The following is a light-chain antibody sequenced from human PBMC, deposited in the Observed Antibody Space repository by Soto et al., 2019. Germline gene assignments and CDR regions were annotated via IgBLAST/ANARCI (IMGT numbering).Light chain of an antibody. V-gene: IGLV1-44*01. Sequence: QSVLTQPPSASGTPGQRVTISCSGSSSNIGSNNVYWYQQLPGTAPKLLIYRNNQRPSGVPDCFSGSKSGNTASLTISGLQAEDEADYFCCSYAGSYTLVFGGGTKLTVL. CDR1: SSNIGSNN. CDR3: CSYAGSYTLV. J-gene: IGLJ2*01. CDR2: RNN.